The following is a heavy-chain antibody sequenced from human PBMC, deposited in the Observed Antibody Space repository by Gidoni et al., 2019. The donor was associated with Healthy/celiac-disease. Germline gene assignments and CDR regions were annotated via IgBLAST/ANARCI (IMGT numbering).Heavy chain of an antibody. V-gene: IGHV3-7*01. J-gene: IGHJ6*02. Sequence: EVQLVESGGGLVQPGGSLRLSCAASGFTFRSYWMSWVRQAPGKGLEWVANIKQDGSEKYYVDSVKGRFTISRDNAKNSLYLQMNSLRAEDTAVYYCARDQRYSSSWYSYYYYGMDVWGQGTTVTVSS. CDR3: ARDQRYSSSWYSYYYYGMDV. CDR1: GFTFRSYW. D-gene: IGHD6-13*01. CDR2: IKQDGSEK.